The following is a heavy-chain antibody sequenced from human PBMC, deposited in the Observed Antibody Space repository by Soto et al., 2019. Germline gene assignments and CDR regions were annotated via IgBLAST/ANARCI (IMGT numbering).Heavy chain of an antibody. CDR1: GFTFDDYA. V-gene: IGHV3-9*01. J-gene: IGHJ6*02. D-gene: IGHD3-16*01. CDR3: ARARLWGGDGYNSYFYKAMDV. Sequence: EMQLVESGGGLVQPGRSLRLSCAASGFTFDDYAMYWVRQGPGKGLEWVSGISWDSGRIGYADSVKGRFTISRDNAQHSLYMQMNCLRPEDTALYYCARARLWGGDGYNSYFYKAMDVWGQGTTVTVSS. CDR2: ISWDSGRI.